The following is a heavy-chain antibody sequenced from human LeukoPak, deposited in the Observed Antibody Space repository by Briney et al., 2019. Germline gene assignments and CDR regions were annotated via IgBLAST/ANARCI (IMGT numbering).Heavy chain of an antibody. D-gene: IGHD3-9*01. Sequence: GGSLRLSCAASGSTFSDYWMHWVRQGPGKGLEWVSRIESDGSSTSYADSVKGRFTISRDNAKNTLYLQMNSLRAEDTAVYYCARSYYDILTGYWVDGTFDIWGQGTMVTVSS. CDR2: IESDGSST. J-gene: IGHJ3*02. CDR1: GSTFSDYW. V-gene: IGHV3-74*01. CDR3: ARSYYDILTGYWVDGTFDI.